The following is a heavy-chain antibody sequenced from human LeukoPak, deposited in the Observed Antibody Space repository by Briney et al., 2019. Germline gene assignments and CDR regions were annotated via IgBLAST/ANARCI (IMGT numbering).Heavy chain of an antibody. Sequence: PSETLSLTCTVSGGSISSSSYYWGWIRQPPGKGLEWLGSIYYSGSTYYNPSLKSRVTISVDTSKNQFPLKLSSVTAADTAVYYCASLKTVPAATTYYYYGMDVWGQGTTVTVSS. J-gene: IGHJ6*02. D-gene: IGHD2-2*01. CDR2: IYYSGST. V-gene: IGHV4-39*01. CDR1: GGSISSSSYY. CDR3: ASLKTVPAATTYYYYGMDV.